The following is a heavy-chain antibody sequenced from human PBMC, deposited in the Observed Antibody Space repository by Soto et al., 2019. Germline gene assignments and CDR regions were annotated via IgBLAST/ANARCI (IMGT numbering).Heavy chain of an antibody. V-gene: IGHV4-34*01. CDR1: GGSFSGYY. D-gene: IGHD3-9*01. CDR3: ARESHDILTGPPWVWYFDL. J-gene: IGHJ2*01. CDR2: INDRGSI. Sequence: QVQLQQWGAGPLRPLETLSLTCGVSGGSFSGYYWAWIRQSPGKGLEWIGEINDRGSINYNPSLMSRVSLSVDTSKNHYSLNLRSVTAADTAVYYCARESHDILTGPPWVWYFDLWGRGTLVTVSS.